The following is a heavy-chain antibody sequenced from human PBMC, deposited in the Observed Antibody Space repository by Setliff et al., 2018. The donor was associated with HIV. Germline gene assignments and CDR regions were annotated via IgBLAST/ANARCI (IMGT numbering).Heavy chain of an antibody. V-gene: IGHV4-59*11. CDR3: AKGAGFYGYYTFDH. CDR2: IYSTGST. D-gene: IGHD4-17*01. J-gene: IGHJ4*02. CDR1: GPSINIHY. Sequence: PSETLSLTCTVSGPSINIHYWSWIRQSPGKGFEWIGYIYSTGSTNYNPSLQSRVTISMVASRNQFSLKVTSVTAADTAVYYCAKGAGFYGYYTFDHWGQGRQVTVSS.